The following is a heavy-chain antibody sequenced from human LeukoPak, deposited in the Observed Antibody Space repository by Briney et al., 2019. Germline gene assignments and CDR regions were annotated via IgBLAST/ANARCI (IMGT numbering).Heavy chain of an antibody. V-gene: IGHV1-2*02. CDR2: INPNSGGT. CDR3: AGFEGYCSSTSCRRDY. J-gene: IGHJ4*02. CDR1: GYTFTGYY. Sequence: ASVKVSCKASGYTFTGYYMHWVRQAPGQGLEWMGWINPNSGGTNYAQKFQGRVTMTRDTSISTAYMELSRLRSDDTAVYYCAGFEGYCSSTSCRRDYWGQGTLVTVSS. D-gene: IGHD2-2*01.